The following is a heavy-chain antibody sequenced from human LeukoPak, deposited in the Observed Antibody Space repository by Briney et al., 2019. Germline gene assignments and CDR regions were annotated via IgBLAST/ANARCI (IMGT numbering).Heavy chain of an antibody. CDR2: IKQDGSEK. CDR3: ARDWTQWPSYYYYYYGMDV. V-gene: IGHV3-7*01. CDR1: GFTFSSYA. D-gene: IGHD6-19*01. Sequence: GGSLRLSCAASGFTFSSYAMSWVRQAPGKGLEWVANIKQDGSEKYYVDSVKGRFTISRDNAKNSLYLQMNSRRAEDTAVYYCARDWTQWPSYYYYYYGMDVWGQGTTVTVSS. J-gene: IGHJ6*02.